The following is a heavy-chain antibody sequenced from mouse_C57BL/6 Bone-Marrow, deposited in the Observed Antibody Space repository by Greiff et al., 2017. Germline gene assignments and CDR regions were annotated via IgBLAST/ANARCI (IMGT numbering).Heavy chain of an antibody. CDR2: IDPSDSYT. CDR3: ARGANWDCDY. J-gene: IGHJ2*01. V-gene: IGHV1-59*01. D-gene: IGHD4-1*01. Sequence: QVQLQQPGAELVRPGTSVKLSCKASGYTFTSYWMHWVKQRPGQGLEWIGVIDPSDSYTNYNQKFKGKATLTVDTSSSTAYMQLSSLTSEDSAVYYCARGANWDCDYWGQGTTLTVSS. CDR1: GYTFTSYW.